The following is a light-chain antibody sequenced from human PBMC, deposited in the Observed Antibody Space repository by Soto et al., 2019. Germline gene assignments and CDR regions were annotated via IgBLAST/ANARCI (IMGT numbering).Light chain of an antibody. CDR1: SSDVGAYNY. Sequence: QSALTQPRSVSGSPGQSVTISCTGTSSDVGAYNYVSWYQQHPGKAPKLMIYDVSKRPSGVPDRFSGSKSGNTASLTISGLQAEDEADYYCCSYAGSYTLVFGGGTQLTGL. J-gene: IGLJ3*02. CDR2: DVS. CDR3: CSYAGSYTLV. V-gene: IGLV2-11*01.